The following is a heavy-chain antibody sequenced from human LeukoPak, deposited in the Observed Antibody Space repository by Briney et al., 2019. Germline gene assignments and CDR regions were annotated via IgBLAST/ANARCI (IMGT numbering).Heavy chain of an antibody. D-gene: IGHD5-18*01. CDR3: ARHIGYSAWNPDY. CDR2: IYPYDSET. Sequence: GESLKISCKASGYSFTGFWLGWVRPMPGKGLEWMGIIYPYDSETRYSPSFQGQVTISADKSISTAYLQWSSLKASDTAMYYCARHIGYSAWNPDYWGQGTLVTVSS. V-gene: IGHV5-51*01. CDR1: GYSFTGFW. J-gene: IGHJ4*02.